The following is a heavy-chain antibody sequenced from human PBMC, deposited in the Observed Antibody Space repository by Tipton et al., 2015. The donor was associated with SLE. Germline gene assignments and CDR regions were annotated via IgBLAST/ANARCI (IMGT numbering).Heavy chain of an antibody. J-gene: IGHJ6*03. CDR1: GVSFSGYY. CDR2: IYYSGST. CDR3: TGSSSFYYKDV. D-gene: IGHD6-6*01. V-gene: IGHV4-34*01. Sequence: TLSLTCAVYGVSFSGYYWCWIRQPPGKGLEWIGSIYYSGSTYYNPSLKSRVTISVDTSKNQLSLNLTSVTAADTAVYYCTGSSSFYYKDVWGKRTTGTASS.